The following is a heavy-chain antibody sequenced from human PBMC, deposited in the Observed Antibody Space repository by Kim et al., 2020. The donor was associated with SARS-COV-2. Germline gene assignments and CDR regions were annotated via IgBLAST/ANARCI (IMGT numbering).Heavy chain of an antibody. CDR1: GYSFTSYW. CDR3: ATRVFDQLANHYYYYGMDD. CDR2: IDPSDSYT. D-gene: IGHD2-2*01. J-gene: IGHJ6*02. V-gene: IGHV5-10-1*01. Sequence: GESLKISCKGSGYSFTSYWISWVRQMPGKGLEWMGRIDPSDSYTNYSRSFQGHVTISADKSISTAYPQWCSMKASATAMYYCATRVFDQLANHYYYYGMDDWSQGTTVTVSS.